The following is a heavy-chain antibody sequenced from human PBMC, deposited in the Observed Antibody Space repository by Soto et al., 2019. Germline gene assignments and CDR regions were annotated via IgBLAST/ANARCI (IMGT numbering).Heavy chain of an antibody. J-gene: IGHJ6*02. CDR3: ARDRSPTGMDV. CDR2: IYSGGST. V-gene: IGHV3-66*01. Sequence: EVQLVESGGGLVQPGGSLRLSCAASGFTVSSNYMSWVRQAPGKGLEWVSVIYSGGSTYYADSVKGRFTISRDNSKNTLYLQMHRLRAEDTAVYYCARDRSPTGMDVWGQGTTVTVSS. CDR1: GFTVSSNY. D-gene: IGHD1-26*01.